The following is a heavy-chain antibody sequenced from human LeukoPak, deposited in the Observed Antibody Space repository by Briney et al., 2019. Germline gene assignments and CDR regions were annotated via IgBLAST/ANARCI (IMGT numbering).Heavy chain of an antibody. CDR1: GFTFSSNG. CDR2: IWYDGSNK. Sequence: GGSLRLSCAAPGFTFSSNGMHWVRQAPGKGLEWVAVIWYDGSNKYYADSVKGRFTISRDNSKNTLYLQMNSLRAEDTAVYYCAKDSDPRDYGDPVPDYWGQGTLVTVSS. D-gene: IGHD4-17*01. CDR3: AKDSDPRDYGDPVPDY. V-gene: IGHV3-33*06. J-gene: IGHJ4*02.